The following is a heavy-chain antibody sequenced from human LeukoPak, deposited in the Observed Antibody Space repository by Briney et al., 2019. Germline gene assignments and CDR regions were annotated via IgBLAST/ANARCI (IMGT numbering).Heavy chain of an antibody. D-gene: IGHD6-13*01. V-gene: IGHV4-39*07. J-gene: IGHJ4*02. CDR1: GGSISSSSYY. CDR3: ARGPYSSHDY. Sequence: MTSETLSLTCTVSGGSISSSSYYWGWIRQPPGKGLEWIGSIYYSGSTYYNPSLKSRVTISVDTSKNQFSLKLSSVTAADTAVYYCARGPYSSHDYWGQGTLVTVSS. CDR2: IYYSGST.